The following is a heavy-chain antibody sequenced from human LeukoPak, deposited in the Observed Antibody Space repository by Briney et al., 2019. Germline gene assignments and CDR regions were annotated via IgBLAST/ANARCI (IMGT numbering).Heavy chain of an antibody. CDR2: ISDSGRTI. V-gene: IGHV3-11*04. J-gene: IGHJ4*02. CDR3: ARDRTYSGYDPAFDY. Sequence: GGSLRLSCAASGFTFSDYYMTWIRRAPGKGLEWVSDISDSGRTIYYTDSVRGRFTISRDNAKNSLYLQMNSLRAEDTAVYYCARDRTYSGYDPAFDYWGQGTLVTVSS. CDR1: GFTFSDYY. D-gene: IGHD5-12*01.